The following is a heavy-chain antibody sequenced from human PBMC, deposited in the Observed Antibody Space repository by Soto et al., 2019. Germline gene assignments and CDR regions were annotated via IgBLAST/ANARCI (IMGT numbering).Heavy chain of an antibody. CDR3: ARLPWAGYGGVFDP. J-gene: IGHJ5*02. Sequence: QVQLQESGPGLVKPSETLSLTCTVSGGSISSYYWSWIRKPPGKGLEWIGYIYYSGSTNYNPSLQSRVTISVDTSKNQFSLKLSSVTAADTAVYYCARLPWAGYGGVFDPWGQGTLVTVSS. D-gene: IGHD2-8*02. V-gene: IGHV4-59*01. CDR2: IYYSGST. CDR1: GGSISSYY.